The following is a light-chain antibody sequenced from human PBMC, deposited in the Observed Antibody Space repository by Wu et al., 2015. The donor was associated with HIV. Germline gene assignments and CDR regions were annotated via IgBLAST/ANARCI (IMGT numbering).Light chain of an antibody. J-gene: IGKJ2*01. CDR2: GAA. V-gene: IGKV3-20*01. Sequence: EIVLTQSPGTLSLSLGERATLSCRASQSFSSFLAWYQQKPGQAPRLLIYGAASRATGIPDRFSGSESETDFTLTISRLEPEDFAVYYCQQYGSSPYTFGQGTKAGD. CDR1: QSFSSF. CDR3: QQYGSSPYT.